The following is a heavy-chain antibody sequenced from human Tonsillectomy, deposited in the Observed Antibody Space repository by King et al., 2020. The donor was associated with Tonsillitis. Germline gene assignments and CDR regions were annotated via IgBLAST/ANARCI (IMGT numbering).Heavy chain of an antibody. Sequence: QVQLVESGGGVVQPGRSLRLSCAASGFTFSGYAMHWVRQAPGKGLEWVAVVSYDGSNKYYADSVKGRFTISRDNSKNTLYLQMNSLRPEDTAVYYCTKIYYYGSGSEVGNSYFDHWGQGTLVTVSS. D-gene: IGHD3-10*01. V-gene: IGHV3-30*04. CDR1: GFTFSGYA. J-gene: IGHJ4*02. CDR3: TKIYYYGSGSEVGNSYFDH. CDR2: VSYDGSNK.